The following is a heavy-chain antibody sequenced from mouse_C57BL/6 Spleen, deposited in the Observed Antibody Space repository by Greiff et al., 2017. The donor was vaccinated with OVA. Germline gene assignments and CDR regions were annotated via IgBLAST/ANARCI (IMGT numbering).Heavy chain of an antibody. Sequence: QVQLQQPGAELVKPGASVKLSCKASGYTFTSYWMQWVKQRPGQGLEWIGEIDPSDSYTNYNQKFKGKATLTVDTSSSTAYMQLSSLTSEDSAVYNCARGDYSLYYAMDYWGQGTSVTVSS. J-gene: IGHJ4*01. CDR1: GYTFTSYW. D-gene: IGHD2-12*01. CDR2: IDPSDSYT. V-gene: IGHV1-50*01. CDR3: ARGDYSLYYAMDY.